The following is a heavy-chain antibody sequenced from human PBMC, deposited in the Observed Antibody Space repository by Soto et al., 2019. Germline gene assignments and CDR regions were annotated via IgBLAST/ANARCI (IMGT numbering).Heavy chain of an antibody. J-gene: IGHJ4*02. Sequence: QVQLQESGPGLVKPSETLSLTCTVSGGSISSYYWSWIRQPPGKGLEWIGYIYYSGSTNYNPSLKSRVTISVDTSKNQFSLKLSSVTAADTAVYYCARLWGWFGDYGGQGTLVTVSS. CDR2: IYYSGST. D-gene: IGHD3-10*01. CDR3: ARLWGWFGDY. V-gene: IGHV4-59*08. CDR1: GGSISSYY.